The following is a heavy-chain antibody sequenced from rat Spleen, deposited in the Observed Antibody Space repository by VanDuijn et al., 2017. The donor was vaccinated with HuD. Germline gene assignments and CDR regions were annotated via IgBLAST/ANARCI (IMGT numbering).Heavy chain of an antibody. J-gene: IGHJ2*01. CDR1: GFSLTGYN. Sequence: QVQLKESGPGLVQPSQTLSRTCSVSGFSLTGYNIHWVRQPPGKGLEWMGRMRYTGDSSYNSVLKSRLSISRDTSRNQVFLQMNSLQTDDTAIYYCSRDEGDGSAYYWDRGLIVTVSS. CDR2: MRYTGDS. CDR3: SRDEGDGSAYY. V-gene: IGHV2-63*01. D-gene: IGHD3-2*01.